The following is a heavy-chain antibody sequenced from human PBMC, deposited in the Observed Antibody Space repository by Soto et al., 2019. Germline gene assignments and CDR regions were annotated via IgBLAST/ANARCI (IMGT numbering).Heavy chain of an antibody. CDR3: AREGGYCSSTSCYYWFDP. D-gene: IGHD2-2*01. J-gene: IGHJ5*02. CDR2: INPNSGGT. Sequence: ASVKVSCKASGYTFTGYYMHWVRQAPGQGLEWMGWINPNSGGTNYAQKFQGWVTMTRDTSISTAYMELSRLRSDDTAVYYCAREGGYCSSTSCYYWFDPWGQGTLVTVSS. V-gene: IGHV1-2*04. CDR1: GYTFTGYY.